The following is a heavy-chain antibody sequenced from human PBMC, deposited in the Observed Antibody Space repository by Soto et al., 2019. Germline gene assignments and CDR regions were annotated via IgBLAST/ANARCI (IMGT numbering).Heavy chain of an antibody. CDR1: GGSISSSNW. CDR3: ASDSGSYRYNWFDP. J-gene: IGHJ5*02. D-gene: IGHD1-26*01. V-gene: IGHV4-4*02. Sequence: SETLSLTCAVSGGSISSSNWWSWVRQPPGKGLEWIGEIYHSGSTNYNPSLKSRVTISVDKSKNQFSLKLSSVTAADTAVYYCASDSGSYRYNWFDPWGQGTLVTVSS. CDR2: IYHSGST.